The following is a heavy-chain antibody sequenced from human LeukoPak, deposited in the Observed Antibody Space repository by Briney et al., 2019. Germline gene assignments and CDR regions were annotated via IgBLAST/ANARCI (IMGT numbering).Heavy chain of an antibody. V-gene: IGHV1-2*04. CDR2: INPNSGGT. CDR3: ARGGMRDTAMVLFDY. CDR1: GYTFTGYY. Sequence: GASVKVFCKASGYTFTGYYMHWVRQAPGQGPEWMGWINPNSGGTNYAQKFQGWVTMTRDTSISTAYMELSRLRSDDTAVYYCARGGMRDTAMVLFDYWGQGTLVTVSS. J-gene: IGHJ4*02. D-gene: IGHD5-18*01.